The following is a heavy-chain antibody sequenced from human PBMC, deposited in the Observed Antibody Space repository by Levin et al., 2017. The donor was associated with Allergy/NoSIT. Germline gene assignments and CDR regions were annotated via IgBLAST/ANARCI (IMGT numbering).Heavy chain of an antibody. CDR1: GYTFTSYW. Sequence: PGESLKISCKASGYTFTSYWIGWVRQMPGKGLEWMGIISPGDSETRYSPSFQGQVTISVDKSITTAYLQWSSLKASDTAIYYCARHRYCSGGCKDYYYFYGMDVWGQGTTVTVSS. V-gene: IGHV5-51*01. J-gene: IGHJ6*02. CDR2: ISPGDSET. D-gene: IGHD2-15*01. CDR3: ARHRYCSGGCKDYYYFYGMDV.